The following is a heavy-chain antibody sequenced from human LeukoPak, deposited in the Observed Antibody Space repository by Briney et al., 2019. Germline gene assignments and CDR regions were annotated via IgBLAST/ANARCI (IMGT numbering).Heavy chain of an antibody. CDR1: GFTFTTYW. V-gene: IGHV3-7*01. Sequence: GGSLRLSCAASGFTFTTYWMHWVRQAPGKGLEWVANIKYDGNEEYYGDSVKGRFTISRDNAKNSLFLQMNSLGAEDTAVYYCARAVTVDYWGQGTLVTVSS. CDR2: IKYDGNEE. J-gene: IGHJ4*02. CDR3: ARAVTVDY.